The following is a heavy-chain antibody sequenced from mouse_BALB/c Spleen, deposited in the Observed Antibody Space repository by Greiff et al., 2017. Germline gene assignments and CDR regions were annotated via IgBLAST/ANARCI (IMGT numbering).Heavy chain of an antibody. CDR2: ISTYYGDA. CDR3: ARDGNYVGYYAMDY. Sequence: VKLMESGAELVRPGVSVKISCKGSGYTFTDYAMHWVKQSHAKSLEWIGVISTYYGDASYNQKFKGKATMTVDKSSSTAYMELARLTSEDSAIYYCARDGNYVGYYAMDYWGQGTSVTVSS. V-gene: IGHV1S137*01. J-gene: IGHJ4*01. CDR1: GYTFTDYA. D-gene: IGHD2-1*01.